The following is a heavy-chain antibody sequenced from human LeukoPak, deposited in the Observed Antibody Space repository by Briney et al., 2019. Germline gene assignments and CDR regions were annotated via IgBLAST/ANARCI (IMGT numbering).Heavy chain of an antibody. J-gene: IGHJ4*02. CDR3: ATGVRDIAGSPDY. CDR1: GYTFTDYY. D-gene: IGHD7-27*01. Sequence: ASVTVSYKASGYTFTDYYMHWVRQAPGQGLEWMGWINPNSGGTNYAQKFQGRVTMTRDTSISTAYMELSRLRSDDAAVYYCATGVRDIAGSPDYWGQGTLVTVSS. V-gene: IGHV1-2*02. CDR2: INPNSGGT.